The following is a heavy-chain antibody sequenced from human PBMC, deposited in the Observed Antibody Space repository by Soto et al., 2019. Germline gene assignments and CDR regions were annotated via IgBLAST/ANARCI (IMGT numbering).Heavy chain of an antibody. J-gene: IGHJ4*02. CDR1: GDFVCSRTSY. CDR2: VANSGTT. D-gene: IGHD1-7*01. Sequence: SETLSLTCTVSGDFVCSRTSYWSWIRQPPGKGLEWIGYVANSGTTNYRPSLKSRVTLSLDTSNHQFSLKLASVTAADTAVYYCATAGNYRYFDSWGQGVVVTV. V-gene: IGHV4-61*01. CDR3: ATAGNYRYFDS.